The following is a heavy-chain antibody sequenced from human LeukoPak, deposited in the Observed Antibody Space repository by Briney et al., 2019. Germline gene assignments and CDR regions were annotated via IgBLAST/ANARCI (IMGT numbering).Heavy chain of an antibody. CDR3: ARQGSAYYFDF. CDR2: IYHSGST. CDR1: GYSISSGYY. D-gene: IGHD2-15*01. V-gene: IGHV4-38-2*02. Sequence: SETLSLTCTVSGYSISSGYYWDWIRQPPGKGLEWIGSIYHSGSTYYNPSLKSRVTISVDTSEKRFSLQLNSVTAADTAVYYCARQGSAYYFDFWGQGLLVTVSS. J-gene: IGHJ4*02.